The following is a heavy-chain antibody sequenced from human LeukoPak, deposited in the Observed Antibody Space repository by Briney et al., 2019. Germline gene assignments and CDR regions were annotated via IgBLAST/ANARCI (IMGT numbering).Heavy chain of an antibody. CDR3: ARAMLRFLEWSYGMDV. Sequence: GGSLRLSCAASGFTFSSYWMSWVRQAPGKGLEWVANIKQDGSEKYYVDSVKGRFTISRDNAKNSLYLQMNSLRAEDTAVYYCARAMLRFLEWSYGMDVWGQGTTVAVSS. CDR2: IKQDGSEK. V-gene: IGHV3-7*01. J-gene: IGHJ6*02. D-gene: IGHD3-3*01. CDR1: GFTFSSYW.